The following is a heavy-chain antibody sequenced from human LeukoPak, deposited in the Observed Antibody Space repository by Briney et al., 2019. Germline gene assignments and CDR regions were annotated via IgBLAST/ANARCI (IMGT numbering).Heavy chain of an antibody. D-gene: IGHD6-19*01. J-gene: IGHJ5*02. CDR2: IIPILGIA. Sequence: SVKVSCKASGGTFSSYAISWVRQAPGQGLEWMGRIIPILGIANYAQKFQGRVTITADKSTSTAYMELSSLRSENTAVYYCAREAYSSGWSTSPNWFDPWGQGTLVTVSS. CDR3: AREAYSSGWSTSPNWFDP. CDR1: GGTFSSYA. V-gene: IGHV1-69*04.